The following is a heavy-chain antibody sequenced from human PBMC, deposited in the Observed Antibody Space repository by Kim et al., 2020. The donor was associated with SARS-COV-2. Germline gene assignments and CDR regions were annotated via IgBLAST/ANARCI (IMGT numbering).Heavy chain of an antibody. CDR1: GGPSRSYG. CDR3: AGEVPPLGPSAMSALRQGDYSTYRMDV. D-gene: IGHD2-2*01. J-gene: IGHJ6*02. Sequence: SVKVSCKAFGGPSRSYGLSWVRQAPGQGLEWMGRIIPIGNMTDYAQKFQGRVTITADRMNTAYMELTSLRPEDTAVYYCAGEVPPLGPSAMSALRQGDYSTYRMDVWGQGTTVTVSS. CDR2: IIPIGNMT. V-gene: IGHV1-69*04.